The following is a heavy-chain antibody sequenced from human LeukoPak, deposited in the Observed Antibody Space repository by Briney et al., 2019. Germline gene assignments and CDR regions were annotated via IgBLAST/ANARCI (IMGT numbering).Heavy chain of an antibody. Sequence: GGSLRLSCAASGFTFSSYAMSWVRQAPEKGLEWVSAISGSGGSTYYADSVKGRFTISRDNSKNTLYLQMNSLRAEDTAVYYCANTLPDTAMVLPLDYWGQGTLVTVSS. CDR2: ISGSGGST. D-gene: IGHD5-18*01. CDR1: GFTFSSYA. J-gene: IGHJ4*02. CDR3: ANTLPDTAMVLPLDY. V-gene: IGHV3-23*01.